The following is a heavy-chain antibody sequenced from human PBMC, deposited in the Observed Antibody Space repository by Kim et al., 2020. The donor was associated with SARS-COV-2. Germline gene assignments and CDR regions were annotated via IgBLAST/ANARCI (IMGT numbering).Heavy chain of an antibody. V-gene: IGHV3-73*01. D-gene: IGHD6-19*01. J-gene: IGHJ4*02. Sequence: AESVRGRFTIARDESKSTADLGMDSLRSEDTAVYYCASGPSGWTEFFEYWGQGILVTVSS. CDR3: ASGPSGWTEFFEY.